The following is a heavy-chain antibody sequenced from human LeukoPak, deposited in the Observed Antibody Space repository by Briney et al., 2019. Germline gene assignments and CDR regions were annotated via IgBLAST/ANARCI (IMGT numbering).Heavy chain of an antibody. CDR1: GYTFTSYY. Sequence: ASVKVSCKASGYTFTSYYMHWVRQAPGQGLEWMGIINPSGGSTSYAQKFQGRVTMTRDTSTSTAYMELRSLRSDDTAVYYCARSMGGWRERGFDYWGQGTLVTVSS. CDR3: ARSMGGWRERGFDY. J-gene: IGHJ4*02. D-gene: IGHD6-19*01. V-gene: IGHV1-46*01. CDR2: INPSGGST.